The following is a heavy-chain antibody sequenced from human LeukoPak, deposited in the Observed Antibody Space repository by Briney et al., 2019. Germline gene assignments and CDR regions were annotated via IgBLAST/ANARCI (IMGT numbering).Heavy chain of an antibody. J-gene: IGHJ6*02. CDR2: XXXXXXXX. CDR3: ARKKRXDTDSIMVYYYYAMDV. D-gene: IGHD5-18*01. CDR1: GFTFSSYG. V-gene: IGHV3-33*01. Sequence: PGRSLRLSCAASGFTFSSYGMHWVRXAPGKGXXXXXXXXXXXXXXXXADSVKXXXTISRXNSKKTLYLQMNSLRAEDTAVYYCARKKRXDTDSIMVYYYYAMDVWGQGTTVTVSS.